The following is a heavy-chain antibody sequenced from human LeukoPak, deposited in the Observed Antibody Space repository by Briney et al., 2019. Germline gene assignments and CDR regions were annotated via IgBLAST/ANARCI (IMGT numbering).Heavy chain of an antibody. Sequence: GGSLRLSCAASGFTFDDYGMSWVRQAPGKGLEWVANIKQDGSEKYYVDSVKGRFTISRDNAKNSLYLQMNSLRAEDTAVYYCAQRYGSGNYYWGQGTLVTVSS. CDR3: AQRYGSGNYY. V-gene: IGHV3-7*01. D-gene: IGHD3-10*01. CDR2: IKQDGSEK. CDR1: GFTFDDYG. J-gene: IGHJ4*02.